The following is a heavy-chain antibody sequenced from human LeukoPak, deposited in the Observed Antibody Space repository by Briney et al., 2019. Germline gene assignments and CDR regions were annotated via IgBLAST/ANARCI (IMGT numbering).Heavy chain of an antibody. V-gene: IGHV4-34*01. Sequence: SETLSLTCAVYGGSFSGYYWSWIRQPPGKGLEWIGEINHSGSTNYNPSLKSRVTISVDTSKNQFSLKLISVTAADTAVYYCARGRGGIAAAGTLDYYYYYYMDVWGKGTTVTVSS. D-gene: IGHD6-13*01. J-gene: IGHJ6*03. CDR2: INHSGST. CDR3: ARGRGGIAAAGTLDYYYYYYMDV. CDR1: GGSFSGYY.